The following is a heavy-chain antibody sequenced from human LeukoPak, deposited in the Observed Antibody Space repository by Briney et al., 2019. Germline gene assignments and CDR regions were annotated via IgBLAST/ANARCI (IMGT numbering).Heavy chain of an antibody. J-gene: IGHJ4*02. Sequence: GGSLRLSCAASGFPFSNYPMSWLRQATGKGLECITGFCDSGGRTFYADSVKARLTIYRDNSKHTLYVQMNNLRAEDTDVYYCAKESDPFRWFGEFNIKLPRPIRDYYFDSWGQGTLVTVSS. D-gene: IGHD3-10*01. V-gene: IGHV3-23*01. CDR1: GFPFSNYP. CDR2: FCDSGGRT. CDR3: AKESDPFRWFGEFNIKLPRPIRDYYFDS.